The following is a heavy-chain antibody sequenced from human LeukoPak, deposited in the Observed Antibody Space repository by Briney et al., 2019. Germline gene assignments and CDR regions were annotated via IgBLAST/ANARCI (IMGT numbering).Heavy chain of an antibody. J-gene: IGHJ4*02. CDR1: GFTFSGSD. V-gene: IGHV3-73*01. Sequence: PGGSLRLSCEASGFTFSGSDIHWVRQASGKGLEWVGRITTKASNYATAYGASVKGRFTISRDDSENTAYLQVNSLKTEDTAVYYCTTYRSGHYWGQGTLVTVSS. D-gene: IGHD6-19*01. CDR3: TTYRSGHY. CDR2: ITTKASNYAT.